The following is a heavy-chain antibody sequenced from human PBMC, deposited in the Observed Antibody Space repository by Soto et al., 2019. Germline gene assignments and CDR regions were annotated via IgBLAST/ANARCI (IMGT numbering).Heavy chain of an antibody. CDR3: AKRPEGPGNY. CDR2: ISSSGGST. CDR1: VFTFSNYA. Sequence: PWWSLRLSCSASVFTFSNYAMSWVRQAPGKGLEWVSAISSSGGSTYYADSVKGRFTISRDNSKNTLYLQMNSLRAEDTAVYYCAKRPEGPGNYWGQGTLVTVSS. V-gene: IGHV3-23*01. J-gene: IGHJ4*02. D-gene: IGHD6-6*01.